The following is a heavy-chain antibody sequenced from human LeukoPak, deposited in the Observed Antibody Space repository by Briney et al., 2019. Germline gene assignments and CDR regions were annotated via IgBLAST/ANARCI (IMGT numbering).Heavy chain of an antibody. J-gene: IGHJ4*02. CDR1: GGTFSSYA. CDR2: IIPILGIA. CDR3: ARDKRYDSSGQLPDY. V-gene: IGHV1-69*04. D-gene: IGHD3-22*01. Sequence: SVKVSCTASGGTFSSYAISWVRQAPGQGLEWMGRIIPILGIANYAQKFQGRVTITADKSTSTAYMELSSLRSEDTAVYYCARDKRYDSSGQLPDYWGQGTLVTVSS.